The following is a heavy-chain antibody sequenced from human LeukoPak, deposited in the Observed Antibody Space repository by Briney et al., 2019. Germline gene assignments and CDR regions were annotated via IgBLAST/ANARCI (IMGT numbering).Heavy chain of an antibody. CDR2: IYHSGST. CDR3: HVVPAGRASDY. CDR1: GGSISSSSND. J-gene: IGHJ4*02. Sequence: PSETLSLTCTVSGGSISSSSNDWGWIRQPPGKGLEWIGSIYHSGSTYYNPSLKSRVTISVDTSRNQFSLKLSSVAAADTAVYYCHVVPAGRASDYWGRGTLVTVSS. V-gene: IGHV4-39*01. D-gene: IGHD2-2*01.